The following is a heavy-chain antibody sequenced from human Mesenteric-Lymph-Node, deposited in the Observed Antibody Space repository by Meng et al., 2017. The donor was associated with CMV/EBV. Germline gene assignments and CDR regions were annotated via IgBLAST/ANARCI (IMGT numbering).Heavy chain of an antibody. J-gene: IGHJ6*02. CDR3: ARDHNLRSNSWAYSYSDMDV. V-gene: IGHV1-69*05. D-gene: IGHD4-23*01. Sequence: SVKVSCKASGGTFSRSAISWVRQAPGQGLEWMGGIIPIFGAANYAQKLQGRVTITTDESTSTAYMELSSLRSEDTAVYYCARDHNLRSNSWAYSYSDMDVWGQGTTVTVSS. CDR2: IIPIFGAA. CDR1: GGTFSRSA.